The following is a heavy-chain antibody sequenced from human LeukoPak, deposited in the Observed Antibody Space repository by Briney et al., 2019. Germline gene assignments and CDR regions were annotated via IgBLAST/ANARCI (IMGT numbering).Heavy chain of an antibody. CDR2: FDPEDGET. CDR3: ATRSLPGATTLYYYYGMDV. D-gene: IGHD1-26*01. J-gene: IGHJ6*02. CDR1: GYTLTELS. V-gene: IGHV1-24*01. Sequence: ASVNVSCKVSGYTLTELSMHWVRQAPGKGLEWMGGFDPEDGETIYAQKFQGRVTMTEDTSTDTAYMELSSLRSEDTAVYYCATRSLPGATTLYYYYGMDVWGQGTTVTVSS.